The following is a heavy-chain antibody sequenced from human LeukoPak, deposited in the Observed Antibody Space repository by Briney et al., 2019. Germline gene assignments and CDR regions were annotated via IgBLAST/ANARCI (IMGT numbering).Heavy chain of an antibody. Sequence: QPGRSLRLSCAASGFTFSSYGMHWVRQAPGKGLEWVAVISYDGSNKYYADSVKGRFTISRDNSKNTLYLQMNSLRAEDTAVYYCARALTATDDYWGQGTLVTVSS. CDR3: ARALTATDDY. CDR1: GFTFSSYG. CDR2: ISYDGSNK. V-gene: IGHV3-30*03. D-gene: IGHD2-21*02. J-gene: IGHJ4*02.